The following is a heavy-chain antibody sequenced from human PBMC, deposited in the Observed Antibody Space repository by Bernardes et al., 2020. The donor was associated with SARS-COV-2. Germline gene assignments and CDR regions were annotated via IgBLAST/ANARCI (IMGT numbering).Heavy chain of an antibody. J-gene: IGHJ5*02. D-gene: IGHD3-3*01. Sequence: AALKVSCKVSGYTLTALSMHWVRQAPRQGLEWMGGFDPEDGETIYAQKFQGRVTMTEDTSTDTAYMELSSLRSEDTAVYYCATGSIFGVVISNWFDPWGQGTLVTVSS. CDR1: GYTLTALS. CDR3: ATGSIFGVVISNWFDP. CDR2: FDPEDGET. V-gene: IGHV1-24*01.